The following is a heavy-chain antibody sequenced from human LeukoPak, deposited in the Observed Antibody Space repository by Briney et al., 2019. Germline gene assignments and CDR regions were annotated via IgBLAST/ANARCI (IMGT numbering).Heavy chain of an antibody. D-gene: IGHD3-10*01. CDR1: GYTFTSYG. CDR2: ISAYNGNT. V-gene: IGHV1-18*01. Sequence: ASVKVSCKASGYTFTSYGISWVRQAPGQGLEWMGWISAYNGNTNYAQKLQGRVTMTTDTSTSTAYMELRSLRSDDTAVYYCARDLYYYGSGSYYNVYVDWGQGTLVTVSS. J-gene: IGHJ4*02. CDR3: ARDLYYYGSGSYYNVYVD.